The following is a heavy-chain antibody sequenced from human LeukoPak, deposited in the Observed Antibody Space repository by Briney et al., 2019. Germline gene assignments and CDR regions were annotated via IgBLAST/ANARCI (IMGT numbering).Heavy chain of an antibody. CDR2: MYYSGSM. D-gene: IGHD6-13*01. Sequence: SETLSLTCTVSGGSISSSSYYWGWIRQPPGKGLEWIGSMYYSGSMYYNPSLKSRVTISVDTSKNQFSLKLSSVTAADTAVYYCARDLSSSSNTWGQGTLVTVSS. CDR1: GGSISSSSYY. V-gene: IGHV4-39*07. CDR3: ARDLSSSSNT. J-gene: IGHJ5*02.